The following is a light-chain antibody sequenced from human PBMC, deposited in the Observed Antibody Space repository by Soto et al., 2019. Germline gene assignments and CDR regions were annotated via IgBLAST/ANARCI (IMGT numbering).Light chain of an antibody. V-gene: IGKV2-28*01. J-gene: IGKJ5*01. CDR3: MQPLQTLIT. Sequence: EIVLTQSPLSLFVSPGEPASISCRSSQSLTHSSGYNYLDWYLLKPGQTPQLLIYLGSNRGSGVPDRYSDSGSGTDFTLTISRVETEDAGFYFCMQPLQTLITFGQGTRLEIQ. CDR1: QSLTHSSGYNY. CDR2: LGS.